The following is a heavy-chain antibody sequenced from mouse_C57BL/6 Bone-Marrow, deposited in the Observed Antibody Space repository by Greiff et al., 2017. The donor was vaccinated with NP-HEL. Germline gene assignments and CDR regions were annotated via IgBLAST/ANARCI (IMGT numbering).Heavy chain of an antibody. D-gene: IGHD2-3*01. V-gene: IGHV1-50*01. CDR1: GYTFTSYW. CDR3: ANGDGYTYYFDY. Sequence: QVQLQQPGAELVKPGASVKLSCKASGYTFTSYWMQWVQQRPGQGLEWIGEIDPSDSYTNYNQKFKGKATLTVDTSSSTAYMQLSSLTSEDSAVYYCANGDGYTYYFDYWGQGTTLTVSS. J-gene: IGHJ2*01. CDR2: IDPSDSYT.